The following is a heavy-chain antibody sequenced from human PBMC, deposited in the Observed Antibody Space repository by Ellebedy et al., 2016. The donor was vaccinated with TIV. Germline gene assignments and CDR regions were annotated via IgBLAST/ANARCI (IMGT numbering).Heavy chain of an antibody. Sequence: GESLKISCAASGFTFSTYAMSWVRQAPGRGLEWVPTIRGSGGGTYYTDSVKGRFTISRDNSKNTLYLQMNSLRAGDTAIYYCARLRYFGSGSYSDYWGQGTLVTVSS. D-gene: IGHD3-10*01. CDR1: GFTFSTYA. V-gene: IGHV3-23*01. CDR3: ARLRYFGSGSYSDY. CDR2: IRGSGGGT. J-gene: IGHJ4*02.